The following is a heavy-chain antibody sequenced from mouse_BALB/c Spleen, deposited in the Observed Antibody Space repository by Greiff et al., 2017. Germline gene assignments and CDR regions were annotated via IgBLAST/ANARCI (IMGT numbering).Heavy chain of an antibody. Sequence: EVKVVESGGGLVKPGGSLKLSCAASGFTFSDYYMYWVRQTPEKRLEWVATISDGGSYTYYPDSVKGRFTISRDNAKNNLYLQMSSLKSEDTAMYYCARGGPYYGSSSNWYFDVWGAGTTVTVSS. D-gene: IGHD1-1*01. CDR2: ISDGGSYT. CDR1: GFTFSDYY. J-gene: IGHJ1*01. CDR3: ARGGPYYGSSSNWYFDV. V-gene: IGHV5-4*02.